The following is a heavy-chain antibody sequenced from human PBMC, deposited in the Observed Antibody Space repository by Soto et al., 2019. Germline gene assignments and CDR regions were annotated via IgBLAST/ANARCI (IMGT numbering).Heavy chain of an antibody. CDR2: IGPSDSYT. D-gene: IGHD6-13*01. CDR3: ARVKGIAEAGRYEYYLDY. CDR1: GYSFTSYW. V-gene: IGHV5-10-1*01. J-gene: IGHJ4*02. Sequence: GESLKISCKGSGYSFTSYWISWVRQMPGKGLEWMGRIGPSDSYTNYSPSFQGHVTFSADKSISTAHLQWSSLQASDTAMYYCARVKGIAEAGRYEYYLDYWGQGTLVTVSS.